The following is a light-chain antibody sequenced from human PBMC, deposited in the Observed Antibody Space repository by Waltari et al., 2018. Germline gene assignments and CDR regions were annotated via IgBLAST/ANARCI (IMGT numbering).Light chain of an antibody. CDR3: QQYYTTPPT. CDR1: QSVLHRSNNKNF. CDR2: WAS. V-gene: IGKV4-1*01. Sequence: DIVMTQSPDSLSVSLGERATINCKSSQSVLHRSNNKNFLAWYQQRPGQSPKLLIYWASTRESGVPDRFSGSGSGTDFTLTISSLQAEDVAVYYCQQYYTTPPTFGPGTKVDIK. J-gene: IGKJ3*01.